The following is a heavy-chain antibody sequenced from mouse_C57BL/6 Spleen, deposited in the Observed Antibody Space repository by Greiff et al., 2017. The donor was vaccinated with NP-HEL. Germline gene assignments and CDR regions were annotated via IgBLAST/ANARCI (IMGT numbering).Heavy chain of an antibody. D-gene: IGHD4-1*01. J-gene: IGHJ1*03. CDR2: ISYDGSN. Sequence: EVQLQQSGPGLVKPSQSLSLTCSVTGYSITSGYYWNWIRQFPGNKLEWMGYISYDGSNNYNPSLKNRISITRDTSKNQFFLKLNSVTTEDTATYYCARELGRRYFDVWGTGTTVTVSS. V-gene: IGHV3-6*01. CDR3: ARELGRRYFDV. CDR1: GYSITSGYY.